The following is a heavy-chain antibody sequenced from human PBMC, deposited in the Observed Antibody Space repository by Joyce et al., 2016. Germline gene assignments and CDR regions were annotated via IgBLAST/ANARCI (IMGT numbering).Heavy chain of an antibody. CDR3: VRVRQSGNINDY. CDR2: ITPIFATA. CDR1: GGNRSGYA. J-gene: IGHJ4*02. Sequence: QMQLVQSGAEVKKPGSSVKVSCMAFGGNRSGYAISGVRQAPGQGLEWMGGITPIFATAKYAQKFQTRLTITADKSTNTAYMELSSLRSEDTAIYYCVRVRQSGNINDYWGQGTQVTVSS. V-gene: IGHV1-69*06.